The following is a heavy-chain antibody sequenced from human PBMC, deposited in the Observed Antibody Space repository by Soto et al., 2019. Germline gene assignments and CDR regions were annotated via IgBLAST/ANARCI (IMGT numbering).Heavy chain of an antibody. J-gene: IGHJ6*02. V-gene: IGHV5-10-1*01. CDR3: ARGSYYDICTGSPILCSFGMDV. D-gene: IGHD3-9*01. Sequence: GESLMMSCTGSRNIFTSYWISWVRQMQGKVLEWRGRIDPRDSYTMNSPYFEGHFTLSADNSISTAYLQRSSLKVSATAMYYCARGSYYDICTGSPILCSFGMDVWGQGTPVTVSS. CDR1: RNIFTSYW. CDR2: IDPRDSYT.